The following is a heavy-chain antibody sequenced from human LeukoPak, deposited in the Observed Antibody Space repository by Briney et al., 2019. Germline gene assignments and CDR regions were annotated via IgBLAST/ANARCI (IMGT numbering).Heavy chain of an antibody. V-gene: IGHV4-4*07. CDR1: GGSLGNYY. CDR3: ARDFPTLLWSGDLLSPEYNYFMDV. J-gene: IGHJ6*03. Sequence: SETLSLSCSVSGGSLGNYYWNWSRQPAGKGLERSGRIYVKGNPTYNPSFMGRVTLSRDTSKNQSSLRLTSVTAADSAVYYCARDFPTLLWSGDLLSPEYNYFMDVWGKGTTVTVSS. D-gene: IGHD2-15*01. CDR2: IYVKGNP.